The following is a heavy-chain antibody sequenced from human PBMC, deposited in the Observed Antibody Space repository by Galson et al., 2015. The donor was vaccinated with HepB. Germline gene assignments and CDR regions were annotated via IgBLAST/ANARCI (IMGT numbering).Heavy chain of an antibody. Sequence: SLRLSCAASGFTFSSYGMHWVRQAPGKGLEWVAVIWYNGGNIYYVDSVKGRFTISRDNSKNTLSLEMNSLRVEDTAVYYCARCGSVTTVISRIDYWGQGTLVTVSS. D-gene: IGHD4-17*01. CDR2: IWYNGGNI. CDR3: ARCGSVTTVISRIDY. CDR1: GFTFSSYG. J-gene: IGHJ4*02. V-gene: IGHV3-33*01.